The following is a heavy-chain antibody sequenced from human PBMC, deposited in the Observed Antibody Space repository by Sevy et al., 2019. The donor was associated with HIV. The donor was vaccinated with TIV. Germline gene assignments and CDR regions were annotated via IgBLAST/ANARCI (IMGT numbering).Heavy chain of an antibody. Sequence: GGSLRLSCAASGFTFSSYWMSWVRQAPGKGLEWVANIKQDGSEKYYVDSVKGRFTISRDNAKNSLYLQMNSLRAEDTAVYYCVRAHRDSSSWYTYYYYGMDVWGQGTTVTVSS. CDR2: IKQDGSEK. V-gene: IGHV3-7*01. CDR1: GFTFSSYW. D-gene: IGHD6-13*01. J-gene: IGHJ6*02. CDR3: VRAHRDSSSWYTYYYYGMDV.